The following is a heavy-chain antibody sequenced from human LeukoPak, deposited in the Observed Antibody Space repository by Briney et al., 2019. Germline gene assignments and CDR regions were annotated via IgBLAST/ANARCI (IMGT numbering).Heavy chain of an antibody. CDR3: AIQPRPSVTSDFKY. CDR2: IYYSGST. J-gene: IGHJ4*02. V-gene: IGHV4-39*01. CDR1: GASVSRTSSY. Sequence: SETHSLIYTVSGASVSRTSSYWAWVRQPPGKGLEWIGYIYYSGSTYYNPSLKSRVTISVDTSKNLFSLNLSSVTAADTAVYYSAIQPRPSVTSDFKYWGQGTLVTVSS. D-gene: IGHD4-17*01.